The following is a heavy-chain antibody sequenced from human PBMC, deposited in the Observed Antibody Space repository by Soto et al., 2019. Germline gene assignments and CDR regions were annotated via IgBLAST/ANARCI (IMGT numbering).Heavy chain of an antibody. CDR2: ISSSGSTI. J-gene: IGHJ4*02. Sequence: GSLRLSCAASGFTFSDYYMSWIRQAPGKGLEWVSYISSSGSTIYYADSVKGRFTISRDNAKNSLYLQMNSLRAEDTAVYYCARDRPLQWLESTRGLDYWGQGTLVTVSS. CDR3: ARDRPLQWLESTRGLDY. D-gene: IGHD6-19*01. V-gene: IGHV3-11*01. CDR1: GFTFSDYY.